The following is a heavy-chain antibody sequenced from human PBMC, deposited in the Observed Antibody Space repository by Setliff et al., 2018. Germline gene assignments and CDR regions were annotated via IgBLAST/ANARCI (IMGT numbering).Heavy chain of an antibody. CDR2: ISVYNGNT. Sequence: ASVKVSCKASGYTFTSYGFSWVRQAPGQGLEWMGRISVYNGNTNYGQKYQGRVAMTTDTSTNTVYMELSSLRSEDTAVYYCATGPDIGEFGGNYFNYWGQGTLVTVSS. V-gene: IGHV1-18*01. CDR1: GYTFTSYG. CDR3: ATGPDIGEFGGNYFNY. D-gene: IGHD2-15*01. J-gene: IGHJ4*02.